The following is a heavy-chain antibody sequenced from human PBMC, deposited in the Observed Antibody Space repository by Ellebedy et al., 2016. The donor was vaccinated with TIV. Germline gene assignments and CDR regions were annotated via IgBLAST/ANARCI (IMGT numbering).Heavy chain of an antibody. CDR2: IDPSDSQI. CDR3: ARHSGGGQGVFDI. Sequence: GESLKISCKASGYSFTNYWITWVRQMPGKGLEWIGKIDPSDSQITYSPYFQGHVTIPADTSISTAYLRWSSLRASDTAIYCARHSGGGQGVFDIWGLGTIVTVSS. CDR1: GYSFTNYW. D-gene: IGHD4-23*01. V-gene: IGHV5-10-1*01. J-gene: IGHJ3*02.